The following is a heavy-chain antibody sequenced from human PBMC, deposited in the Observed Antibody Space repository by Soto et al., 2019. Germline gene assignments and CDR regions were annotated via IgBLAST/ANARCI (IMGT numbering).Heavy chain of an antibody. V-gene: IGHV4-39*07. Sequence: SETLSLTCTVSGGSISSSSYYWGWIRQPPGKGLEWIGSIYYSGSTYYNPSLKSRVTISVDTSKNQFSLKLSSVTAADTAVYYCARGLGLRFLDTYYYGMDVWGQGTTVTVSS. J-gene: IGHJ6*02. CDR2: IYYSGST. D-gene: IGHD3-3*01. CDR3: ARGLGLRFLDTYYYGMDV. CDR1: GGSISSSSYY.